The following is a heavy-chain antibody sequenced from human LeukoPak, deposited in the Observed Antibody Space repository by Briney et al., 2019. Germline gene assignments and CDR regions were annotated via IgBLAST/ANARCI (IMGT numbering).Heavy chain of an antibody. D-gene: IGHD4-23*01. V-gene: IGHV4-61*01. CDR1: GGSVSSGSYF. Sequence: NPSETLSLTCSVSGGSVSSGSYFWTWIRQPPGKGLEWIGYIYYSGHTRYRPSLQSRLTISSDTSKNQVSLNLNSVTAADTAVYYCARLDGGIDAYDIWGQGTMVTVSS. CDR2: IYYSGHT. CDR3: ARLDGGIDAYDI. J-gene: IGHJ3*02.